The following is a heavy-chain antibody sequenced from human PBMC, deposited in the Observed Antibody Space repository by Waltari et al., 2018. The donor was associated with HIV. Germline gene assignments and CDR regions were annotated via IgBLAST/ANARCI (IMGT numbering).Heavy chain of an antibody. CDR3: ARAPTITTNFDY. V-gene: IGHV3-66*01. D-gene: IGHD4-4*01. Sequence: EVQLVESGGALVQPGGSLRLSCVASAFTVSSNYMSWVRQAPGKGLEWVSIIYSGGTTHYADSVKDRFTISRDNSKNTVYLQMDSLRVEDTAVYYCARAPTITTNFDYWGQGTLVTVSS. CDR2: IYSGGTT. CDR1: AFTVSSNY. J-gene: IGHJ4*02.